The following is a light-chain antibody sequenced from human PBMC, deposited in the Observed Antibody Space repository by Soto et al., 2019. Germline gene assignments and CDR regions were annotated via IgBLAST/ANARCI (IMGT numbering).Light chain of an antibody. CDR1: QSISSY. CDR3: QQSYSTPPYT. J-gene: IGKJ2*01. CDR2: AAS. V-gene: IGKV1-39*01. Sequence: DIQMTQSPSSLSASVGDRVTITCRASQSISSYLNWYQQKPGKAPKLLIYAASSLQSWVPSRFSGSGSGTDFTLTISSLQPEDFATYYCQQSYSTPPYTFGRGTKLEIK.